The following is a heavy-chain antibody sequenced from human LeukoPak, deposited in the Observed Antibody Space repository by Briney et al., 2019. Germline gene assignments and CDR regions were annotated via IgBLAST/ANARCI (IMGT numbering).Heavy chain of an antibody. Sequence: GGSLRLSCAASGFTFSSYAMTWVRQAPGKGLERVSAISGSGGSTYYADSVEGRFTISRDNSKNTLYLHMSSLRAGDTAVYYCAKDRSPFSHYYFYYRMDVWGQGTTVTVSS. J-gene: IGHJ6*02. CDR3: AKDRSPFSHYYFYYRMDV. V-gene: IGHV3-23*01. CDR2: ISGSGGST. CDR1: GFTFSSYA.